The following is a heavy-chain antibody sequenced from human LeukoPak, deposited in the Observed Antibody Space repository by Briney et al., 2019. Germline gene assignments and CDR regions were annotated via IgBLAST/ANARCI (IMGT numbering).Heavy chain of an antibody. CDR3: ARTQPQKYYDILTGFIEQYYFDY. D-gene: IGHD3-9*01. CDR2: ISSISSYI. J-gene: IGHJ4*02. CDR1: GFTFSSYE. V-gene: IGHV3-21*01. Sequence: PGGSLRLSCAASGFTFSSYEMNWVRQAPGKGLEWVSSISSISSYIYYADSVKGRFTISRDNAKNSLYLQMNSLRAEDTAVYYCARTQPQKYYDILTGFIEQYYFDYWGQGTLVTVSS.